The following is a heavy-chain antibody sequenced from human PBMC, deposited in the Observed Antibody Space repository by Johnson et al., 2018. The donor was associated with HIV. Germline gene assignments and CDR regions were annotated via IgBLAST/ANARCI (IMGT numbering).Heavy chain of an antibody. J-gene: IGHJ3*02. Sequence: EVQLVESGGGLIQPGGSLRLSCAASGFSVSSSYMSWVRQVPGKGLEWVSVIYSGGSTYYAESVKGRFTVSRDNSKNTVYLQMNSLRAEDTAVYSCARVGSSGKDAFDIWGQGTMVTASS. V-gene: IGHV3-53*01. CDR1: GFSVSSSY. CDR2: IYSGGST. CDR3: ARVGSSGKDAFDI. D-gene: IGHD6-25*01.